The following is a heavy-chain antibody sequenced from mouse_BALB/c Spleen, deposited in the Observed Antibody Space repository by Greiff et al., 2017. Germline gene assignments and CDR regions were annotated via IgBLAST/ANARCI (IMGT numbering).Heavy chain of an antibody. Sequence: VQLQQSGAELAKPGASVKMSCTASGYTFTSYWMHWVKQRPGQGLEWIGYINPSTGYTEYNQKFKDKATLPADKSSSTAYMQLSSLTSEDSAVYYCARIYDGYYVGWYFDVWGAGTTVTVSS. D-gene: IGHD2-3*01. J-gene: IGHJ1*01. V-gene: IGHV1-7*01. CDR3: ARIYDGYYVGWYFDV. CDR1: GYTFTSYW. CDR2: INPSTGYT.